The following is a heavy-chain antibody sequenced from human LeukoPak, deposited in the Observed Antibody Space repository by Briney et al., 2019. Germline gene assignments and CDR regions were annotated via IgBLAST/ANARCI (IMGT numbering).Heavy chain of an antibody. CDR2: IYSGGST. V-gene: IGHV3-53*01. CDR3: ARGGSYSSLDY. J-gene: IGHJ4*02. Sequence: GGSLRLSCAASGFTVSSNYMSWVRQAPGKGLEWVSVIYSGGSTYYADSVKGRFTISRDNSKNTLYLQMNSLGAEDTAVYYCARGGSYSSLDYWGQGTLVTVSS. CDR1: GFTVSSNY. D-gene: IGHD1-26*01.